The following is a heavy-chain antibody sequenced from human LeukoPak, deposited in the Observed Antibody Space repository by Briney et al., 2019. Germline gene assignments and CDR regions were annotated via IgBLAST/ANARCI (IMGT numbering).Heavy chain of an antibody. Sequence: ASVKVSCKASGYTFTGYYMHWVRQAPGQGLEWMGWINPNSGGTNYAQKFQGRVTMTRDTSIGTAYMELSRLRSDDTAVYYCARFVVVPAAIGSYYYYMDVWGKGTTVTISS. CDR1: GYTFTGYY. CDR2: INPNSGGT. D-gene: IGHD2-2*02. J-gene: IGHJ6*03. CDR3: ARFVVVPAAIGSYYYYMDV. V-gene: IGHV1-2*02.